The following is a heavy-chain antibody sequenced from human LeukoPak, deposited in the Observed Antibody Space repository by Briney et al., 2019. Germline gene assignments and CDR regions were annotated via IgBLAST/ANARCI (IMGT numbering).Heavy chain of an antibody. CDR2: ISAYNGNT. Sequence: GASVKVSCKASGYTFTSYGISRVRQGPGQGLEWMGWISAYNGNTNYAPKLQGRGTMTTDTSTSTAYMELRILRTDDTAVYYCAREVEIVIVPASYDAIDIWGQGTMVTVSS. D-gene: IGHD2-2*01. J-gene: IGHJ3*02. CDR3: AREVEIVIVPASYDAIDI. V-gene: IGHV1-18*01. CDR1: GYTFTSYG.